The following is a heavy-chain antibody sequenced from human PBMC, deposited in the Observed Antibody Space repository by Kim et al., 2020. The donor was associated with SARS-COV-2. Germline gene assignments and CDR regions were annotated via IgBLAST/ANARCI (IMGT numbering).Heavy chain of an antibody. Sequence: ASVKVSCKASGYTFTNYVIHWVRQAPGQRLEWMGWINTGNAITKSSQKFQGRVTITRDTSASTSYMELSSLRSEDTAVYYCARDRGLAYCSSTSCYEPFDYWGQGTLVTVSS. D-gene: IGHD2-2*01. CDR3: ARDRGLAYCSSTSCYEPFDY. CDR2: INTGNAIT. CDR1: GYTFTNYV. J-gene: IGHJ4*02. V-gene: IGHV1-3*04.